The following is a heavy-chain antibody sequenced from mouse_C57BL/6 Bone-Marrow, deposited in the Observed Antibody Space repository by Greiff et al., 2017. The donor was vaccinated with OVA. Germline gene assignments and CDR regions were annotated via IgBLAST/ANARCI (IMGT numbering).Heavy chain of an antibody. Sequence: DVQLVESGGGLVQPGGSLKLSCAASGFTFSDYGMAWVRQAPRKGPEWVAFISNLAYSIYYADTVTGRFTISRENAKNTLYLEISSLRSEDTAMYYCARHLGQGYFDYWGQGTTLTVSS. V-gene: IGHV5-15*01. J-gene: IGHJ2*01. CDR3: ARHLGQGYFDY. CDR1: GFTFSDYG. CDR2: ISNLAYSI. D-gene: IGHD3-3*01.